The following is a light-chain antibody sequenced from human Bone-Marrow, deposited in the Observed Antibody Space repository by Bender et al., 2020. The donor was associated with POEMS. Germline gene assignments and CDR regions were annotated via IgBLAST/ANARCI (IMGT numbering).Light chain of an antibody. CDR2: KDN. Sequence: SYGLTQSPSVSVSPGQTARIPCSGDVLPKQYSYWYQQKAGQAPVVLIFKDNERPSGIPQRFSASISGTTVTLTNSGVQTEDGGDYYCHSADSGGTFPVFGGGTKLTVL. V-gene: IGLV3-25*03. CDR3: HSADSGGTFPV. CDR1: VLPKQY. J-gene: IGLJ2*01.